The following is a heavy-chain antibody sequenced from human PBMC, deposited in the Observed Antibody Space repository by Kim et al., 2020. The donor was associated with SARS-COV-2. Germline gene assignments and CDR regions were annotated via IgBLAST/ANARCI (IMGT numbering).Heavy chain of an antibody. CDR1: GFTFSSYS. V-gene: IGHV3-21*01. CDR2: ISSSSSYI. CDR3: ARDLRDSASTTDY. J-gene: IGHJ4*02. D-gene: IGHD2-21*02. Sequence: GGSLRLSCAASGFTFSSYSMNWVRQAPGKGLEWVSSISSSSSYIYYADSVKGRFTISRDNAKNSLYLQMNSLRAEDTAVYYCARDLRDSASTTDYWGQGTLVTVAS.